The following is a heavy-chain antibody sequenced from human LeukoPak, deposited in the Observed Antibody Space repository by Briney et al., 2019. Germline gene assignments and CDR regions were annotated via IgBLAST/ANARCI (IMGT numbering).Heavy chain of an antibody. Sequence: GGSLRLSCAASEFSVSDKYMTWVRQAPGKGLEWLSIIYSGGDTHYSDSVKGRFTISRDNSKNSLYLQMNSLRTEDTALYYCAKCVYSNIYYWFDPWGQGTLVSVSS. J-gene: IGHJ5*02. CDR3: AKCVYSNIYYWFDP. CDR1: EFSVSDKY. CDR2: IYSGGDT. V-gene: IGHV3-53*05. D-gene: IGHD6-13*01.